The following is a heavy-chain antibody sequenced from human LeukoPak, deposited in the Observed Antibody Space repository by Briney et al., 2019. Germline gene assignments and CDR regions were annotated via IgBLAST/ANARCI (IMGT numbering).Heavy chain of an antibody. CDR2: ISSSSSYI. Sequence: GGSLRLSCAASGFTFSSYSKNWVRQAPGKGLEWVSSISSSSSYIYYADSVKGRFTISRDNAKNSLYLQMNSLRAEDTAVYYCARVGNTFITGTRLFDYWGQGTLVTVSS. J-gene: IGHJ4*02. D-gene: IGHD1-7*01. CDR1: GFTFSSYS. V-gene: IGHV3-21*01. CDR3: ARVGNTFITGTRLFDY.